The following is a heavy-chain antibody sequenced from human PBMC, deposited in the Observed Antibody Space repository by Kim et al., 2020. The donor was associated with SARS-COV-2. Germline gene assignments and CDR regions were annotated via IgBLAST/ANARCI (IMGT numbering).Heavy chain of an antibody. CDR2: ISSSSSYT. CDR1: GFTFSDHY. V-gene: IGHV3-11*06. Sequence: GGSLRLSCAASGFTFSDHYMSWIRQAPGKGLEWVSYISSSSSYTNYADSVKGRFTISRDNAKNSLYLQMNSLRAEDTAVYYCARAHNYYDSSGGGYWGQGTLVTVSS. CDR3: ARAHNYYDSSGGGY. J-gene: IGHJ4*02. D-gene: IGHD3-22*01.